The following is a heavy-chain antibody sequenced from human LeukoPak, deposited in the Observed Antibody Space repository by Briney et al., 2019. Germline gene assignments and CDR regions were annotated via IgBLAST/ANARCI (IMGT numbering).Heavy chain of an antibody. V-gene: IGHV1-69*13. D-gene: IGHD6-19*01. CDR3: ARTLGIAVAGPYFDY. J-gene: IGHJ4*02. Sequence: SVKVSFTASGGTFSIYAISWVRQAPGQGLEWMGGIIPIFATANYAQKFQGRVTITADESTSTAYMELSSLRSEDTAVYYCARTLGIAVAGPYFDYWGQGTLVTVSS. CDR2: IIPIFATA. CDR1: GGTFSIYA.